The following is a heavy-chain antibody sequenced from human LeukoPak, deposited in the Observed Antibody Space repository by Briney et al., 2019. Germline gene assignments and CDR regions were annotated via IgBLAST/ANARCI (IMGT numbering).Heavy chain of an antibody. V-gene: IGHV4-59*08. CDR1: GGSFSGYY. CDR3: ARLVGYSYGYYFDY. Sequence: PSETLSLTCAVYGGSFSGYYWSWIRQPPGKGLEWIGYIYYSGSTNYNPSLKSRVTISVDTSKNQFSLKLSSVTAADTAVYYCARLVGYSYGYYFDYWGQGTLVTVSS. J-gene: IGHJ4*02. CDR2: IYYSGST. D-gene: IGHD5-18*01.